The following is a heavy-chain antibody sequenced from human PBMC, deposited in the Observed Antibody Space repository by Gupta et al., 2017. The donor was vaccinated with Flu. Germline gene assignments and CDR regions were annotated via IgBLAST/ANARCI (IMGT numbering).Heavy chain of an antibody. CDR3: ARDICRTTSCFDL. CDR1: FSSYS. D-gene: IGHD2-2*01. Sequence: FSSYSMNWVRQAPGKGLEWVSSISSSSSYIYYADSVKGRFTISRDNAKNSLFLQMSSLKAEDTAVYYCARDICRTTSCFDLWGQGTLVTVSS. CDR2: ISSSSSYI. V-gene: IGHV3-21*01. J-gene: IGHJ5*02.